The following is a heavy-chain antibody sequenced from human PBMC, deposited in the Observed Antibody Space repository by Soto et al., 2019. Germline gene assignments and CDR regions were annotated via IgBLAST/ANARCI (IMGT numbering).Heavy chain of an antibody. J-gene: IGHJ4*02. Sequence: PSETLSLTCTVSGGSISSGGYYWSWIRQYPGKGLEWIGYIYYSGSTYYNPSLKSRVTISVDTSKNQFSLKLSSVTAADTAVYYCARRSDGWCYIDFCRQATLLTVSS. V-gene: IGHV4-31*03. CDR1: GGSISSGGYY. CDR3: ARRSDGWCYIDF. CDR2: IYYSGST. D-gene: IGHD2-8*02.